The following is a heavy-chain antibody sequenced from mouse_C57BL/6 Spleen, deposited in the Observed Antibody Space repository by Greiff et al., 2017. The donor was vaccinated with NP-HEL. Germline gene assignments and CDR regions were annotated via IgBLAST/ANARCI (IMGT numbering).Heavy chain of an antibody. CDR1: GYTFTSYW. Sequence: QVQLQQPGAELVRPGSSVKLSCKASGYTFTSYWMAWVKQRPGQGLEWIGNIYPSDSETHYNQKFKDKATLTVDKSSSTAYMQLSSLTSEDSAVYYCARWLLRGTYAMDYWGQGTSVTVSS. CDR2: IYPSDSET. J-gene: IGHJ4*01. V-gene: IGHV1-61*01. D-gene: IGHD2-3*01. CDR3: ARWLLRGTYAMDY.